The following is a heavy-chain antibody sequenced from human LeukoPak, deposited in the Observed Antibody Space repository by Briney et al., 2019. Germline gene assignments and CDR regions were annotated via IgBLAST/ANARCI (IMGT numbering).Heavy chain of an antibody. J-gene: IGHJ5*02. CDR3: ARGRYSRPPYKWFDP. CDR2: FYHSGNT. Sequence: SETLSLTCGVSGYSISSNYYWGWIRQPPGTGLEWIGSFYHSGNTYYNPSLKSRVTISVDTSKNQFSLKLNSVTAADTAVRYCARGRYSRPPYKWFDPWGQGTLVTVSS. CDR1: GYSISSNYY. D-gene: IGHD4-11*01. V-gene: IGHV4-38-2*01.